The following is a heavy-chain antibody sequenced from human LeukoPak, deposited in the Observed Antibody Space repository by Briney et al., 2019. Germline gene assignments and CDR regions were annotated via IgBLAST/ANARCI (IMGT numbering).Heavy chain of an antibody. CDR3: TRGYPIFDY. CDR2: ISSNGGST. CDR1: GFTLSRYG. J-gene: IGHJ4*02. D-gene: IGHD3-16*02. Sequence: GGSLRLSCSASGFTLSRYGMHWVRQAPGKGLEYVSGISSNGGSTNYADSVKGRFTISRDNAKNTLYLQMNSLRVEDTAVYYCTRGYPIFDYWGQGTLVTVSS. V-gene: IGHV3-64*04.